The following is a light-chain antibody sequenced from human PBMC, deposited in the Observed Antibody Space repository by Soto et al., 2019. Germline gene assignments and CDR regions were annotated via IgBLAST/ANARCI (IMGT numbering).Light chain of an antibody. V-gene: IGKV1-39*01. CDR1: QSISSC. Sequence: DIQMTQSPSTLSASLGDRVTITCRASQSISSCLAWYQQKPGKAPKLLIYAASSLQSGVPSRFNGSGSGTDFTLTISSLQHEDFANYYCQQSYSTPPITFGQGTRLEIK. CDR3: QQSYSTPPIT. CDR2: AAS. J-gene: IGKJ5*01.